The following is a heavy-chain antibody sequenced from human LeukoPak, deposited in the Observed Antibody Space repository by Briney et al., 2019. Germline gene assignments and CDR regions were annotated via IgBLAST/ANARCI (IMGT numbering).Heavy chain of an antibody. D-gene: IGHD1-20*01. CDR3: ARDAYNWNPLYGMDV. Sequence: QSGGSLRLSCAASGFTFSSYSMNWVRQAPGKGLEWVSYISSSSSTIYYADSVKGRFTISRDNAKNSLYLQMNSLRAEDTAVYYCARDAYNWNPLYGMDVWGQGTTVTVSS. CDR2: ISSSSSTI. V-gene: IGHV3-48*01. CDR1: GFTFSSYS. J-gene: IGHJ6*02.